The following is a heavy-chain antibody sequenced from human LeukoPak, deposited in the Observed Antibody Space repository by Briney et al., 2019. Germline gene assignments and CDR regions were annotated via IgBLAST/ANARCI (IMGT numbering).Heavy chain of an antibody. V-gene: IGHV3-33*06. CDR2: IWYDGSNM. CDR3: AKTGAEEVVVIAAPFDY. J-gene: IGHJ4*02. D-gene: IGHD2-15*01. CDR1: GFIFSSYG. Sequence: PGRSLRLSCAASGFIFSSYGMHWVRQAPGKGLEWVAVIWYDGSNMYYGDSVKGRFTISRDNSKNTLYLQMNSLRAEDTAVYYCAKTGAEEVVVIAAPFDYWGQGTLVTVSS.